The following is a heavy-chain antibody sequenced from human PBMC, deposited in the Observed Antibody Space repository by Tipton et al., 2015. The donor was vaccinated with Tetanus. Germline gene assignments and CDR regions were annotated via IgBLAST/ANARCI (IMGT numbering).Heavy chain of an antibody. CDR2: INPKGSTT. Sequence: QLVQSGAEVKKPGASLKISCKASGFAFDTYYMHWVRQAPGQGLEWMGIINPKGSTTGYSQKFQGRFTMTRDTSTSTLFMELTSLTSDDTAVYFCARGFYYMAVWGQGTTVTVSS. CDR3: ARGFYYMAV. V-gene: IGHV1-46*02. CDR1: GFAFDTYY. J-gene: IGHJ6*03.